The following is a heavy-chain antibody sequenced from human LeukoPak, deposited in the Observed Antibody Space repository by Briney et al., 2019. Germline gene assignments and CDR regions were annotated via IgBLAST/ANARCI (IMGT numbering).Heavy chain of an antibody. CDR3: ARDSSSSYYYYYYMDV. CDR1: GFTFSSYA. D-gene: IGHD6-6*01. Sequence: GGSLRLSCAASGFTFSSYAMSWVRQAPGKGLEWVSVISGSGGSTYYADSVKGRFTISRDNSKNTLYLQMNSLRAEDTAVYYCARDSSSSYYYYYYMDVWGKGTTVTVSS. CDR2: ISGSGGST. J-gene: IGHJ6*03. V-gene: IGHV3-23*01.